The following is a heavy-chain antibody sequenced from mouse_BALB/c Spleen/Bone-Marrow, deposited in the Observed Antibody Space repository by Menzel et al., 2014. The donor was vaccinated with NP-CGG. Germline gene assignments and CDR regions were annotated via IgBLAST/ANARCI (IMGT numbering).Heavy chain of an antibody. D-gene: IGHD3-1*01. J-gene: IGHJ2*01. CDR3: VRDSSGYFDY. V-gene: IGHV5-9-4*01. Sequence: EVKVVESGGGLVKPGGSLKLSCAASGFTFSYYAISWVRQSPEKSLEWVAEISSGGSYTYYPDTVTGRFTISRDNAKNTLYLEMSSLRSEDTAMYYCVRDSSGYFDYWGQGTTHTVSS. CDR2: ISSGGSYT. CDR1: GFTFSYYA.